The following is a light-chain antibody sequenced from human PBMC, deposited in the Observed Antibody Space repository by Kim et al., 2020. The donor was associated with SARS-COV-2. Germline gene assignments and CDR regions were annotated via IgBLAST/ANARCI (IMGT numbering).Light chain of an antibody. CDR2: DAS. CDR1: QSISTY. V-gene: IGKV3-11*01. J-gene: IGKJ4*01. CDR3: QQHAKWPLT. Sequence: EIVLTQSPATLSLSLGERATLSCRTSQSISTYVVWYQQKPGQAPRLLIHDASDRATGIPARFSGSGSGTDFTLTISSLEPEDLAVYYCQQHAKWPLTFGGGTKVDIK.